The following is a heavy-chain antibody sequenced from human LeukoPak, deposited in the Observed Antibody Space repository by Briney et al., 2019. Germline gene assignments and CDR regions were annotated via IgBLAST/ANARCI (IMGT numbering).Heavy chain of an antibody. D-gene: IGHD3-10*01. V-gene: IGHV3-53*01. CDR1: GFTVSSNY. J-gene: IGHJ4*02. CDR3: SRESFERPPSQPHHYFFDY. Sequence: GGSLRLSCAASGFTVSSNYMSWVRQAPGKGLEWVSTIYSGGSTYYADSVKGRFTISRDDSRNIAYLQMNSLKSDDTAVYYCSRESFERPPSQPHHYFFDYWGQGTLVTVSS. CDR2: IYSGGST.